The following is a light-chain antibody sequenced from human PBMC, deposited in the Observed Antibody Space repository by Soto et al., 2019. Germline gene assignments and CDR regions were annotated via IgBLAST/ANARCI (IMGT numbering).Light chain of an antibody. Sequence: EIVLTQSPGTLSLSPGERATLSCRASQSVSSSYLAWYQQKPGQAPRLLIYGASSRATGIPDRFSGSGSGTDFTLTISRXEPEDFAVYYCQQYGSSETTFGQGTKVDTK. CDR3: QQYGSSETT. J-gene: IGKJ1*01. CDR1: QSVSSSY. CDR2: GAS. V-gene: IGKV3-20*01.